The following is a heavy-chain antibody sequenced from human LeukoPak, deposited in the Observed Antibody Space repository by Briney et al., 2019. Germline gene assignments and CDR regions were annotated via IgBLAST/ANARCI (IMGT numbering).Heavy chain of an antibody. CDR2: IWYDGSNK. D-gene: IGHD3-10*01. CDR1: GFTFSSYG. CDR3: ARGRAGLDY. V-gene: IGHV3-33*01. J-gene: IGHJ4*02. Sequence: PGGSLRLSCAASGFTFSSYGMHWVRQAPGKGLEWVAVIWYDGSNKYYADSVKGRFTISGDNSKNTLYLQMNSLRAEDTAVHYCARGRAGLDYWGQGTLVTVSS.